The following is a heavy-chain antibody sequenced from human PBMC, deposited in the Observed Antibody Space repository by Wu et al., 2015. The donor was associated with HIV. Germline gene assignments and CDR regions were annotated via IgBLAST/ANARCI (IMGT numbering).Heavy chain of an antibody. D-gene: IGHD3-16*01. V-gene: IGHV1-8*01. CDR2: MNPNSGNT. CDR3: AVLYDVQGDKAILDH. Sequence: QVQLVQSGAEVKKPGASVKVSCKASGYTFTHYDINWVRQASGQGLEWMGWMNPNSGNTGYRQRFQGRVTMTRDNSITTAYMELRGLRSEDTAIYYCAVLYDVQGDKAILDHWGQGNSGHRLL. J-gene: IGHJ4*02. CDR1: GYTFTHYD.